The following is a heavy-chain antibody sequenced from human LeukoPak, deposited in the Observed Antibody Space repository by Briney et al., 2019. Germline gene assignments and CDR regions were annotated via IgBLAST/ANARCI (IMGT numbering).Heavy chain of an antibody. J-gene: IGHJ4*02. CDR2: IRYDGSNK. V-gene: IGHV3-30*02. CDR1: GFTFSSYG. CDR3: AKDYDSSGYTDY. D-gene: IGHD3-22*01. Sequence: GGSLRLSCAASGFTFSSYGMHWVRQAPGKGLEWVAFIRYDGSNKYYADSVKGRSTISRDNSKNTLYLQMNSLRAEDTAVYYCAKDYDSSGYTDYWGQGTLVTVSS.